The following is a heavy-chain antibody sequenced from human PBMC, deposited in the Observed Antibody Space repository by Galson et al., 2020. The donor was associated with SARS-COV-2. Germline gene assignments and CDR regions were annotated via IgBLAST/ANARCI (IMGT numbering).Heavy chain of an antibody. D-gene: IGHD3-10*01. J-gene: IGHJ4*02. Sequence: SQTLSLTCTVSGGSISTYSWTWIRQPPGKGLEWIGNIYYSGSTNYNPSLKSRVTISVDTSKNQFSLKLTSVTTADTAVYYCTRGAFRSLFNYWGQGTLVTVSS. V-gene: IGHV4-59*01. CDR1: GGSISTYS. CDR2: IYYSGST. CDR3: TRGAFRSLFNY.